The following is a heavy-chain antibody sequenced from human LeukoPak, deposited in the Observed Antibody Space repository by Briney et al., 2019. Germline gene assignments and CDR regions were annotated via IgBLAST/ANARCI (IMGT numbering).Heavy chain of an antibody. Sequence: KPSETLSLTCTVSGGSISSSSYYWGWIRQPPGKGLGVIGSIYYSGSTYYNPSLKSRVPISVDTSKHQFPLKLSSVTAADTAVYSCAREDSGDYSYYYYYGMDVWGQGTPVTVSS. D-gene: IGHD4-17*01. CDR3: AREDSGDYSYYYYYGMDV. J-gene: IGHJ6*02. CDR2: IYYSGST. CDR1: GGSISSSSYY. V-gene: IGHV4-39*02.